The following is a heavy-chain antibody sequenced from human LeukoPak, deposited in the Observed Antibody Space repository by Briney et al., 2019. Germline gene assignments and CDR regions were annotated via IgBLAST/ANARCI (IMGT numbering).Heavy chain of an antibody. CDR2: INAGNGNT. CDR1: GYTFTSYA. Sequence: GSVKVSCTASGYTFTSYAMHWVRQAPGQRLEWMGWINAGNGNTKYSQKFQGRVTITRDTSASTAYMELSSLRSEDTAVYYCARDPRITMVRGVYYYGMDVWGQGTTVTVSS. D-gene: IGHD3-10*01. CDR3: ARDPRITMVRGVYYYGMDV. V-gene: IGHV1-3*01. J-gene: IGHJ6*02.